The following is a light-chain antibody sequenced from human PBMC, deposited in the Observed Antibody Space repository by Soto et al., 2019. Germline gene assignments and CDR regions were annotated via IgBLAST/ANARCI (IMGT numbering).Light chain of an antibody. J-gene: IGKJ1*01. CDR2: AAS. V-gene: IGKV1-39*01. CDR1: QSISSS. Sequence: DIQMTQSPSSLSASVRDRVTITCRASQSISSSLNWYQQKPGKAPKLLIYAASSLQSGLPSRFSGSGSGTDFTLTISSLQPEDFATYYCQMSYSTPRTFGQGTKVEIK. CDR3: QMSYSTPRT.